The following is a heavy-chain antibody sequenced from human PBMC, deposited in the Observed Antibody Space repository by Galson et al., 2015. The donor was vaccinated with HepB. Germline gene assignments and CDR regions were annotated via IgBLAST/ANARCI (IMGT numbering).Heavy chain of an antibody. V-gene: IGHV3-23*01. CDR3: AKDRYCSGGSCLVFYYYYYMDV. CDR2: ISGSGGST. J-gene: IGHJ6*03. Sequence: SLRLSCAASGFTFSSYAMSWVRQAPGKGLEWVSAISGSGGSTYYADSVKGRFTISRDNSKNTLYLQMNSLRAEDTAVYYCAKDRYCSGGSCLVFYYYYYMDVWGKGTTVTVSS. D-gene: IGHD2-15*01. CDR1: GFTFSSYA.